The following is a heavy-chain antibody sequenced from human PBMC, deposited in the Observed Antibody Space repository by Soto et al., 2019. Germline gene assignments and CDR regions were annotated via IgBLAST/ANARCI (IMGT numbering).Heavy chain of an antibody. CDR2: IKQDGSEK. V-gene: IGHV3-7*05. CDR1: GFTFSSYW. J-gene: IGHJ3*02. D-gene: IGHD3-10*01. Sequence: EVQLVESGGGLVQPGGSLRLSCAASGFTFSSYWMSWVRQARGKGLEWVANIKQDGSEKYYVDSVKGRFTISRDNAKNSLYLQMNSLRAEDTAVYYCARDSLPVLLWLVELLEARLWAFDIWGQGTMVTVSS. CDR3: ARDSLPVLLWLVELLEARLWAFDI.